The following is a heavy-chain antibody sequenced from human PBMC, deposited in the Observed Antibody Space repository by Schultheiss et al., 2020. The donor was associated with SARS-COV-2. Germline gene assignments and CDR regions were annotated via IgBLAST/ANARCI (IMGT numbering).Heavy chain of an antibody. Sequence: ASVKVSCQASRYTFTKYFTQWVRQGPGQGLEWMGWINPNSGGTNYAQKFQGWVTMTRDTSISTAYMELSRLRSDDTAVYYCARRGGSYSGMDVWGQGTTVTVSS. CDR3: ARRGGSYSGMDV. CDR1: RYTFTKYF. J-gene: IGHJ6*02. V-gene: IGHV1-2*04. D-gene: IGHD3-16*01. CDR2: INPNSGGT.